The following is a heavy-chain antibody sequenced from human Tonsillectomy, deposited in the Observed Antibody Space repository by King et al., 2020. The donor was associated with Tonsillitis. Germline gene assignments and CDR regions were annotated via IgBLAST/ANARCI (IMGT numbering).Heavy chain of an antibody. CDR3: ARDRRVHQLLGGDYSGMDV. CDR2: ISAYNGNT. J-gene: IGHJ6*02. V-gene: IGHV1-18*04. Sequence: QLVQSGAEVKKPGASVKVSCKASGYTFTSYGISWVRQAPGQGLEWMGWISAYNGNTNYAQKLQGRVTMTTDKSTSTAYMEMRSLRSDDTAVYYCARDRRVHQLLGGDYSGMDVWGQGTTVTVSS. CDR1: GYTFTSYG. D-gene: IGHD2-2*01.